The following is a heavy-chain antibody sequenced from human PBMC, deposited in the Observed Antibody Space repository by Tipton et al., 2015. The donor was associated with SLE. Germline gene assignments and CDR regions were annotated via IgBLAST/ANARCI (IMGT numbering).Heavy chain of an antibody. CDR3: AREVPTTMVRASTPRAFDI. V-gene: IGHV1-18*01. CDR2: ISAYNGNT. CDR1: GYTFTSYG. J-gene: IGHJ3*02. D-gene: IGHD3-10*01. Sequence: QSGPEVKKPGASVTVSCKASGYTFTSYGISWVRQAPGQGLEWMGWISAYNGNTNYAQELQGRVTMTTDTSTSTAYMELRSLRSDDTAVYYCAREVPTTMVRASTPRAFDIWGQGTLVTVSS.